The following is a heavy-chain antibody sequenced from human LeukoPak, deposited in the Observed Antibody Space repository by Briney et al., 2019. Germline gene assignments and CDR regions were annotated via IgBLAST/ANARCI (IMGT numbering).Heavy chain of an antibody. CDR2: IQDDESNK. Sequence: PGGSLRLSCAASGFIFGSFGMHWVRQAPGKGLEWVAFIQDDESNKFYADSVKGRFTISRDNSKNTLFLQMNSLRPEDTALYYCAKQMVERPHYYYMDVWGKGTTVTVSS. J-gene: IGHJ6*03. CDR3: AKQMVERPHYYYMDV. D-gene: IGHD2-15*01. V-gene: IGHV3-30*02. CDR1: GFIFGSFG.